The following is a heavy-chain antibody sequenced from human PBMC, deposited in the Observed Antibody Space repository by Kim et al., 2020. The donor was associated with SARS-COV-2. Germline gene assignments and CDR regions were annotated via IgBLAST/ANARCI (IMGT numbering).Heavy chain of an antibody. V-gene: IGHV1-18*01. J-gene: IGHJ3*02. CDR3: ARDPPSNTAASMTDI. CDR2: ISADNGNT. CDR1: GYTLGNFG. Sequence: ASVKVSCKASGYTLGNFGMTWVRQVPGQGLEWMGYISADNGNTDYAQKFQGRITLTTDTSTSTAYMELRSLRSDDTAVYYCARDPPSNTAASMTDIWGQETRVTVSS. D-gene: IGHD5-18*01.